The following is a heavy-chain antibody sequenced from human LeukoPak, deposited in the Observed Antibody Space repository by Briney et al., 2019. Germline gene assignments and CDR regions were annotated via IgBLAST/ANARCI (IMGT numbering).Heavy chain of an antibody. CDR1: GFTFSSYA. Sequence: GGSLRLSCAASGFTFSSYAMSWVRQAPGKGLEWVSAISGSGGSTYYADSVKGRFTISRDNFKNTLYLQMNSMRAEDTAVYYCQNVGFGELLERYYYGMDVWGKGTTVTVSS. J-gene: IGHJ6*04. V-gene: IGHV3-23*01. D-gene: IGHD3-10*01. CDR2: ISGSGGST. CDR3: QNVGFGELLERYYYGMDV.